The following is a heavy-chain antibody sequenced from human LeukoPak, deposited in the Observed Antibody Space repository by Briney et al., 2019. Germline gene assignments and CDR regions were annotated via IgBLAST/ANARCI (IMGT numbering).Heavy chain of an antibody. V-gene: IGHV4-59*11. J-gene: IGHJ4*02. Sequence: SETLSLTCTVSGGSISGHHWSWVRQPPGKGLEWIGNIFYSGSTNYNPSLTSRVTISVDTSKNQFSLKVSSVTPADTAVYFCARGGYSGYDPLDFWGQGTLVTVSS. D-gene: IGHD5-12*01. CDR2: IFYSGST. CDR3: ARGGYSGYDPLDF. CDR1: GGSISGHH.